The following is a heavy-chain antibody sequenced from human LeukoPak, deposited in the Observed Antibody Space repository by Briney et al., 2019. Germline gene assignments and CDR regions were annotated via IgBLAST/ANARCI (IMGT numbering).Heavy chain of an antibody. CDR1: GFTFSRYW. J-gene: IGHJ6*03. Sequence: PGGSLRLSCAASGFTFSRYWMSWVRQAPGKGLEWVANIKQDGSEKYYVDSVKGRFTISRDNAKNSLDLQMNSLRAEDTAVYYCASTYSSNNYYYYYVDVWGKGTTVTVSS. V-gene: IGHV3-7*01. CDR3: ASTYSSNNYYYYYVDV. CDR2: IKQDGSEK. D-gene: IGHD6-13*01.